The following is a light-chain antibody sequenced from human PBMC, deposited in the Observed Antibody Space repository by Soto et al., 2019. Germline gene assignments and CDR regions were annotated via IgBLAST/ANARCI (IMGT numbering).Light chain of an antibody. CDR3: QQYGSSPQT. CDR2: GAS. J-gene: IGKJ1*01. CDR1: QSVSSSY. Sequence: EIVLTKSPGTQSLSPGERATLSCRASQSVSSSYLAWYQQKPGQAPRLLIYGASSRATGIPDRISGSGSGTDFTLTISRLEPEDFAVYYCQQYGSSPQTFGQGTKVDIK. V-gene: IGKV3-20*01.